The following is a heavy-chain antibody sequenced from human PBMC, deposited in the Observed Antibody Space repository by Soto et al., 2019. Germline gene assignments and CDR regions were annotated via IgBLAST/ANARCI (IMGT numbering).Heavy chain of an antibody. D-gene: IGHD6-6*01. CDR2: IIPIFGTA. CDR3: ARETVIGSSAYYYYGMDV. J-gene: IGHJ6*02. V-gene: IGHV1-69*05. Sequence: SVKVSCKASGGTFSSYAISWVRQAPGQGLEWMGGIIPIFGTASYAQKFQGRVTMTRDTSTSTVYMELSSLRSEDTAVYYCARETVIGSSAYYYYGMDVWGQGTTVTVSS. CDR1: GGTFSSYA.